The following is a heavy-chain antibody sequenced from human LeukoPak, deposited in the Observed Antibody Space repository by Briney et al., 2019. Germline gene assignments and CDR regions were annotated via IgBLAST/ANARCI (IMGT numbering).Heavy chain of an antibody. J-gene: IGHJ6*02. CDR3: ARPGGYYYSGMDG. V-gene: IGHV3-30*14. CDR1: GFTSSSYA. CDR2: ISYDGSNK. D-gene: IGHD1-26*01. Sequence: GGSLRLSCAASGFTSSSYAMHWVRQAPGKGLEWVAVISYDGSNKYYADSVKGRFTISRDNSKNTLYLQMNSLRAEDTAVYYCARPGGYYYSGMDGWGQGTTVTVSS.